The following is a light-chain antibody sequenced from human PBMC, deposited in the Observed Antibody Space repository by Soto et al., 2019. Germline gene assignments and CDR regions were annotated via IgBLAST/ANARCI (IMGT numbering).Light chain of an antibody. V-gene: IGLV2-14*01. Sequence: QSALTQPASVSGSPGQSITISRTGTSSDVGGYNYVSWYQQHPGKAPKLMIYDVSNRPSGVSNRFSGSKSGNTASLTISGLQAEDEADYYCSSYTSSSTLSVVFGGGTKVTVL. CDR1: SSDVGGYNY. CDR3: SSYTSSSTLSVV. CDR2: DVS. J-gene: IGLJ2*01.